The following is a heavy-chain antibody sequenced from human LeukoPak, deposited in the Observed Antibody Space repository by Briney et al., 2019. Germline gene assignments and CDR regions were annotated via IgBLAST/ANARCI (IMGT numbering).Heavy chain of an antibody. D-gene: IGHD5-18*01. V-gene: IGHV4-59*01. CDR3: ARGPGGYSYGYYFDY. CDR1: GGSISSYY. CDR2: FYYSGST. J-gene: IGHJ4*02. Sequence: RASETLSLTCAVSGGSISSYYWSWIRQPPGKGLEWVGFFYYSGSTNYNPSLKSRVTISVDTSKNHFSLKLSSVTAADTAVYYCARGPGGYSYGYYFDYWPRETLVSVSS.